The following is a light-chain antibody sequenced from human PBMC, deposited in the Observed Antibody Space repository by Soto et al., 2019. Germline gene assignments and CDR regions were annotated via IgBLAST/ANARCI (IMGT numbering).Light chain of an antibody. J-gene: IGKJ5*01. V-gene: IGKV3-20*01. Sequence: EIELTQSPGTLSVSAGERVTLSCRASLSFSSSYLAWYQKKAGQAPRLLIYGASSWATGIPERFNGNGSGTDFTLTISGLQPEDSAVYYCQQYRTSPLTFGQGTRLEIK. CDR2: GAS. CDR1: LSFSSSY. CDR3: QQYRTSPLT.